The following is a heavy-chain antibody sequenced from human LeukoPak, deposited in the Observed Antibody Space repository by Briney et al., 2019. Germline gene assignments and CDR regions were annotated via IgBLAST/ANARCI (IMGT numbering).Heavy chain of an antibody. Sequence: GEPLKISCKGSGYRFTNYWIAWVRQMPGKGLEWMGIIYPGDSDIKYSPSFQGQVTISADKSISTAYLQWSSLKASDTAMYYCARQRRGYCGGDCYSSWFDPWGQGTLVTVSS. CDR1: GYRFTNYW. J-gene: IGHJ5*02. CDR3: ARQRRGYCGGDCYSSWFDP. D-gene: IGHD2-21*02. V-gene: IGHV5-51*01. CDR2: IYPGDSDI.